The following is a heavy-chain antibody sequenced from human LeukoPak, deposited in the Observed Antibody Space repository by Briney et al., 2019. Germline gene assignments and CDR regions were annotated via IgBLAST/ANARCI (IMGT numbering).Heavy chain of an antibody. CDR1: GFTLPDCA. CDR3: ARDLLYFDSSGPGYFDL. Sequence: GGSLSLSCPAPGFTLPDCAMHWVRQVPGKGLNWVSLFSGDGYDTYYAASVKGRFTISRDNAKNSLYLQMNSLRAEDTAVYYCARDLLYFDSSGPGYFDLWGRGTLVTVSS. J-gene: IGHJ2*01. V-gene: IGHV3-43*02. CDR2: FSGDGYDT. D-gene: IGHD3-22*01.